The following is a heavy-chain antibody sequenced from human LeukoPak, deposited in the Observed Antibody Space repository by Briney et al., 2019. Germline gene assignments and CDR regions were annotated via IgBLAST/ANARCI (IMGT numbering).Heavy chain of an antibody. J-gene: IGHJ4*03. CDR3: AREQTFPYFDS. CDR2: IYSGGST. CDR1: GFTVSKNY. D-gene: IGHD3-16*01. V-gene: IGHV3-66*01. Sequence: PGGSLRLSCAASGFTVSKNYMNWVRQAPGKGLEWVSVIYSGGSTYYADSVKGRFTISRDNSKNTLYLQMNSLRAEDTAVYYCAREQTFPYFDSWGPGKLGSVSS.